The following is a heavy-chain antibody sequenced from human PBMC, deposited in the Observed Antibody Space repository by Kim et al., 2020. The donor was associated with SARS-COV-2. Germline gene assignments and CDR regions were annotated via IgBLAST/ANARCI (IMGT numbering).Heavy chain of an antibody. V-gene: IGHV4-59*12. D-gene: IGHD5-12*01. J-gene: IGHJ6*01. CDR1: GDSISTYY. Sequence: SETLSLTCTITGDSISTYYWSWIRQTPGKGLEWIGYIYYNGRTDYSPSLKSRVTLSVDTSNNQFSLRLRSVTAADTAVYYCARDRLLVAENYYYFGMDV. CDR3: ARDRLLVAENYYYFGMDV. CDR2: IYYNGRT.